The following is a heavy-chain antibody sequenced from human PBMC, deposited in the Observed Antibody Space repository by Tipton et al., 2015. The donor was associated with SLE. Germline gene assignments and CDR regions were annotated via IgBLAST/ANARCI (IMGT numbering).Heavy chain of an antibody. D-gene: IGHD3-3*01. CDR3: ARDDDFWSVQMDAFDI. CDR2: IGTAGDT. Sequence: SLRLSCAAPGFTFSSYDMHWVRQATGKGLEWVSAIGTAGDTYYPGSVKGRFTISRENAKNTLYLQMNSLRAGDTAVYYCARDDDFWSVQMDAFDIWGQGTMVTVSS. J-gene: IGHJ3*02. V-gene: IGHV3-13*01. CDR1: GFTFSSYD.